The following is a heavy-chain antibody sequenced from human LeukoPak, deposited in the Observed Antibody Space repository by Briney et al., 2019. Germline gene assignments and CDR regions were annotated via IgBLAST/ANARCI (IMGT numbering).Heavy chain of an antibody. CDR3: ASLFCSSTSCSYNWFDP. CDR1: GYTFTSYD. V-gene: IGHV1-8*01. CDR2: MNPNSGNT. J-gene: IGHJ5*02. Sequence: ASVKVSCKASGYTFTSYDINWVRQATGQGLEWMGWMNPNSGNTGCAQKFQGRVTMTRNTSISTAYMELSGLRSEDTAVYYCASLFCSSTSCSYNWFDPWGQGTLVTVSS. D-gene: IGHD2-2*01.